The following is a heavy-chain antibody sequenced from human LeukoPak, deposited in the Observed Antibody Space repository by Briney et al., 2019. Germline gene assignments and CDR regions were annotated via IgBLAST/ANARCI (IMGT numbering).Heavy chain of an antibody. J-gene: IGHJ6*02. CDR3: ARGGYSSSSFYGMDV. D-gene: IGHD6-6*01. V-gene: IGHV3-21*04. CDR1: GFTFSSFS. Sequence: GGSLRLSCAASGFTFSSFSMNWVRQAPGKGREWVSSISSSSGSIYYADSLKGRFTISRDNAKNSLYLQMDSLRAEDTAVYYCARGGYSSSSFYGMDVWGQGTTVTVSS. CDR2: ISSSSGSI.